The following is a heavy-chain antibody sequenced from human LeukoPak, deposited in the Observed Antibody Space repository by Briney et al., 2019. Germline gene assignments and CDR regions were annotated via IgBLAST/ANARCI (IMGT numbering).Heavy chain of an antibody. J-gene: IGHJ4*02. CDR1: GYSISSGYY. V-gene: IGHV4-38-2*01. Sequence: SETLSLTCAVSGYSISSGYYWGWIRQPPGKGLEWIGSIYYSGSTYYNPSLKSRVTISVDTSKNQFSLKLSSVTAADTAVYYCAKPGYSSGQVDYWGQGTLVTVSS. CDR2: IYYSGST. CDR3: AKPGYSSGQVDY. D-gene: IGHD6-19*01.